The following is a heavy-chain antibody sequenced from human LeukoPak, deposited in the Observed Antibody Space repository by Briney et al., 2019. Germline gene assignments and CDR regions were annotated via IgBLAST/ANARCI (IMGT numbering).Heavy chain of an antibody. Sequence: GGSLRLSCPVSGFTFSDYAMSWVRQAPGKGLEWVSVIGGSGVNTYYADSVKGRFTISRDNSKNTLFLQMNSLRAEDTAVYYCAKGMSGSSPYNWFDPWGQGTLVTVSS. CDR2: IGGSGVNT. V-gene: IGHV3-23*01. J-gene: IGHJ5*02. CDR1: GFTFSDYA. CDR3: AKGMSGSSPYNWFDP. D-gene: IGHD1-26*01.